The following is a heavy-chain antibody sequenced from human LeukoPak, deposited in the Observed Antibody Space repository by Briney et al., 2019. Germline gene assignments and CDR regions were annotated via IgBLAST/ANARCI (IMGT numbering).Heavy chain of an antibody. J-gene: IGHJ6*03. CDR2: IYYSGST. V-gene: IGHV4-39*07. Sequence: SETLSLTCTVSGGSISSSSYYWGWLRQPPGKGLEWIGSIYYSGSTYYNPSLKSRVTISVDTSKNQFSLKLSSVTAADTAVYYCARAITIFGVITRHDYYMDVWGKGTTVTVSS. CDR3: ARAITIFGVITRHDYYMDV. CDR1: GGSISSSSYY. D-gene: IGHD3-3*01.